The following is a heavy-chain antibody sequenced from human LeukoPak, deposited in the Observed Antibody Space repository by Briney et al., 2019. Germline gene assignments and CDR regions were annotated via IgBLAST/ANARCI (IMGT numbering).Heavy chain of an antibody. D-gene: IGHD3-22*01. Sequence: ASETLSLTCTVSGGSISSGDYYLSWIRQPPGKGLEWIGYINYSGSTYYNPSLKIRVTISVDTSKNQFSLKLSSVTAADTAVYYCARENYYDSSGYYPYYFDYWGQGTLVTVSS. CDR3: ARENYYDSSGYYPYYFDY. CDR1: GGSISSGDYY. J-gene: IGHJ4*02. V-gene: IGHV4-30-4*01. CDR2: INYSGST.